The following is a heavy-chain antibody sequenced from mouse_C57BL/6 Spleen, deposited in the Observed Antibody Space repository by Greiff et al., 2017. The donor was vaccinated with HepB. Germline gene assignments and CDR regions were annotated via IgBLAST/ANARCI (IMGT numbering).Heavy chain of an antibody. J-gene: IGHJ4*01. CDR3: ARASGSSPYYAMDY. V-gene: IGHV3-1*01. CDR2: ISYSGST. D-gene: IGHD1-1*01. CDR1: GYSITSGYD. Sequence: DVKLQESGPGMVKPSQSLSLTCTVTGYSITSGYDWHWIRHFPGNKLEWMGYISYSGSTNYNPSLKSRISITHDTSKNHFFLKLNSVTTEDTATYYCARASGSSPYYAMDYWGQGTSVTVSS.